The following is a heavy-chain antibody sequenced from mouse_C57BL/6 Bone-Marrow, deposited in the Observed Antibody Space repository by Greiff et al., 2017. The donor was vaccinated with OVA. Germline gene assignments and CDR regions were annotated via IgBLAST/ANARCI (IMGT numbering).Heavy chain of an antibody. Sequence: VQLKQSGAELVRPGASVKLSCTASGFNIKDDYMHWVKQRPEQGLEWIGWIDPENGDTEYASKFQGKATITADTSSNTAYLQLSSLTSEDTAVYYCTTKLRLPPMDYWGQGTSVTVSS. D-gene: IGHD3-2*02. V-gene: IGHV14-4*01. CDR1: GFNIKDDY. CDR2: IDPENGDT. J-gene: IGHJ4*01. CDR3: TTKLRLPPMDY.